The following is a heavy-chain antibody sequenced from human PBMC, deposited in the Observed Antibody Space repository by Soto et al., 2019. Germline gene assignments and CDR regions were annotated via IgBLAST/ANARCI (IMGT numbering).Heavy chain of an antibody. CDR3: AREGSGHFDY. CDR2: ISGSGGNI. J-gene: IGHJ4*02. CDR1: GFTFDDYS. V-gene: IGHV3-48*01. D-gene: IGHD5-12*01. Sequence: EVQLVESGGDLAQPGGSLRLSCAASGFTFDDYSMNWVRQAPGKGLEWVSYISGSGGNIYHADSVKGRFTISRDNAKTSLFLQMNSLRADDTAVYFCAREGSGHFDYWGQGTLVTVSS.